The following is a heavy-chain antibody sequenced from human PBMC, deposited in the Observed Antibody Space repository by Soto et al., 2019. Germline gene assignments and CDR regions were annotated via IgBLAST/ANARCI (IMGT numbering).Heavy chain of an antibody. CDR1: GYTFTSYD. D-gene: IGHD5-12*01. Sequence: ASVKVSCKASGYTFTSYDINWVRQATGQGLEWMGWMNPNSGNTGYAQKFQGRVTMTRNTSISTAYMELSSLRSEDTAVYYCARGKQSSDYEGDDAFDIWGQGTMVTVSS. V-gene: IGHV1-8*01. CDR3: ARGKQSSDYEGDDAFDI. CDR2: MNPNSGNT. J-gene: IGHJ3*02.